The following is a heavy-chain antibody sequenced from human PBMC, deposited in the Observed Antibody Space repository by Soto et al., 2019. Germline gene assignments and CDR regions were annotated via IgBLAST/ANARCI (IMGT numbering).Heavy chain of an antibody. Sequence: PSETLSLTCAVYGGSFSGYYWSWIRQPPGKGLEWIGEINHSGSTNYNPSLKSRVTISVDTSKNQFSLKLSSVTAADTAVYYCARRPIPAASYYYYYYMDVWGKGTTVTVSS. V-gene: IGHV4-34*01. CDR1: GGSFSGYY. CDR3: ARRPIPAASYYYYYYMDV. J-gene: IGHJ6*03. CDR2: INHSGST. D-gene: IGHD2-2*01.